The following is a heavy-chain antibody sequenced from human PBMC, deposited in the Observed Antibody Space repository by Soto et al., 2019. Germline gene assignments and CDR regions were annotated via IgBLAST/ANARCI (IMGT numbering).Heavy chain of an antibody. CDR3: ARTHSGSYSDY. V-gene: IGHV2-5*02. CDR2: IYWDDDK. CDR1: GFSLSTSGVG. J-gene: IGHJ4*02. D-gene: IGHD1-26*01. Sequence: QITLKESGPPLVKPTQTLTLTCTFSGFSLSTSGVGVGWIRQPPGKALEWLALIYWDDDKRYSPSLKSRLTIIKDTSKNQVVLTMTNMDPVDTATYYCARTHSGSYSDYWGQGTLVTVSS.